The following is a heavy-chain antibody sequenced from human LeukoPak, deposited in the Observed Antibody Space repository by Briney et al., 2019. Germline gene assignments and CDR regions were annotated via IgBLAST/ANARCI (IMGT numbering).Heavy chain of an antibody. Sequence: SETLSLTCTVSGGSISSYYWSWIRQPPGKGLEWIGYIYTSGSTNYNPSLKSRVTISVDTSKNQCSLKLSSVTAADTAVYYCARYSGSYYVLASFDYWGQGTLVTVSS. D-gene: IGHD1-26*01. CDR2: IYTSGST. V-gene: IGHV4-4*09. CDR3: ARYSGSYYVLASFDY. CDR1: GGSISSYY. J-gene: IGHJ4*02.